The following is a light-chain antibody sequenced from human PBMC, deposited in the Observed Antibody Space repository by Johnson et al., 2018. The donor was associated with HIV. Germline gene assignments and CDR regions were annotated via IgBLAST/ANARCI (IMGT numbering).Light chain of an antibody. CDR2: DNN. V-gene: IGLV1-51*01. CDR3: ATWDSSLSAYV. Sequence: QSVLTQPPSLSAAPGQRVTRSYSGSSSNIGNNFVSWFRQLPLRAPKVLIYDNNERPSGIPDRFSASKSGTSATLGITGLQTGDEADYYCATWDSSLSAYVFGSGTKVTVL. J-gene: IGLJ1*01. CDR1: SSNIGNNF.